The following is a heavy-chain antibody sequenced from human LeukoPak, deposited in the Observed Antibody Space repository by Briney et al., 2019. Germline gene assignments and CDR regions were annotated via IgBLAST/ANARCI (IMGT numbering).Heavy chain of an antibody. Sequence: GGSLRLSCEASGFTFSSHCMRWVRQAPGKGLEWVANIKQDGSEKYYVDSVKGRFTISRDNAKNSLYLQMSILRAADTAVYYCARVRIAVAVSAFDIWGQGTMVTVSS. CDR2: IKQDGSEK. CDR1: GFTFSSHC. V-gene: IGHV3-7*01. D-gene: IGHD6-19*01. CDR3: ARVRIAVAVSAFDI. J-gene: IGHJ3*02.